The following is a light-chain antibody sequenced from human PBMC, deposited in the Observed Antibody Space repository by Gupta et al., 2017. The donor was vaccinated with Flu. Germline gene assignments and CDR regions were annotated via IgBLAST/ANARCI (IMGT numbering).Light chain of an antibody. CDR3: SSDAAWNNVV. V-gene: IGLV2-8*01. J-gene: IGLJ2*01. Sequence: TSSDVGDYCYVTWYRQTPGKDPTVIIYEGNQRPSGVPDRFSGSRSGNTASLTVSGLQTEDEADDYCSSDAAWNNVVFGGGTKVTVL. CDR1: SSDVGDYCY. CDR2: EGN.